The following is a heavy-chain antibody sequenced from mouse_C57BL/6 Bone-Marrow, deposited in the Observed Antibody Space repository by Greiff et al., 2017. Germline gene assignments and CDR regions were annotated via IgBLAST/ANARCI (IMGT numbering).Heavy chain of an antibody. J-gene: IGHJ4*01. Sequence: EVMLVESEGGLVQPGSSMKLSCTASGFTFSDYYMAWVRQVPEKGLEWFANINYDGSSTYYLDSLKSRFIISRDNAKNILYLQMSSLKSEDTATYYYSRLRLLREAMDYWGQGTSVTVSS. CDR1: GFTFSDYY. CDR2: INYDGSST. V-gene: IGHV5-16*01. CDR3: SRLRLLREAMDY. D-gene: IGHD2-3*01.